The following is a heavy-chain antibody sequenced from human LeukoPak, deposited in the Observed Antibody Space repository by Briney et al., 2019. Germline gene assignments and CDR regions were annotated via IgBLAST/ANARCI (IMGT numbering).Heavy chain of an antibody. CDR1: GDSISSSTYY. J-gene: IGHJ4*02. D-gene: IGHD5-24*01. V-gene: IGHV4-39*01. CDR2: IYRSGST. Sequence: SETLSLTCTVSGDSISSSTYYWGWIRQPPGKGLEWIGTIYRSGSTYYNPSLKSRVTMSVDTSNNQLSLKLSSVTAADTAVYYCAGWDGYNYGGVDYWGQGTLVTVPS. CDR3: AGWDGYNYGGVDY.